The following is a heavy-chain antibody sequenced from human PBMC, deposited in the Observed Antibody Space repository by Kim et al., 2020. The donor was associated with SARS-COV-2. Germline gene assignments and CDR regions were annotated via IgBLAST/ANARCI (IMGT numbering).Heavy chain of an antibody. V-gene: IGHV3-7*01. CDR2: KQDGSEK. D-gene: IGHD2-15*01. CDR3: ARDSW. J-gene: IGHJ4*02. Sequence: KQDGSEKYYVDSVKGRFTISRDNAKNSLYLQMNSLRAEDTAVYYCARDSWWGQGTLVTVSS.